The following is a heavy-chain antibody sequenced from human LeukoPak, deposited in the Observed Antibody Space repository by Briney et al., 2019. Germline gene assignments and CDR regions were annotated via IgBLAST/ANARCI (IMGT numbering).Heavy chain of an antibody. J-gene: IGHJ5*02. D-gene: IGHD3-22*01. CDR1: GYSISSGYY. CDR2: IYHSGST. CDR3: AKDSSGYYHGNWFDP. Sequence: PSETLSLTCAVSGYSISSGYYWGCIRPPPGKGLEWTGSIYHSGSTYYNPSLKSRVTISVDTSKNQLSLKLSTVTAADTAVYYCAKDSSGYYHGNWFDPWGQGTLVTVSS. V-gene: IGHV4-38-2*01.